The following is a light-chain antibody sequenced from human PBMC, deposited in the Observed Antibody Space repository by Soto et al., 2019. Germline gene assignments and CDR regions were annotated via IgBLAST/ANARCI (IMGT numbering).Light chain of an antibody. CDR1: QSVSSSY. V-gene: IGKV3-20*01. CDR2: GAS. J-gene: IGKJ3*01. CDR3: QQYGSSPFT. Sequence: EIVLTQSPGTLSLSPGERATLSCRASQSVSSSYLAWYQQKPGQAPRLLIYGASSRATGIPVRFSGSGSGTDFTLTISCLQSEDFAVYYCQQYGSSPFTFGPGTKVDI.